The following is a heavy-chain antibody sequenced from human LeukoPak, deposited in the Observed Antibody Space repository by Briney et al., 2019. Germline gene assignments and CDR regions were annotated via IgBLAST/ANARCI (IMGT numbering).Heavy chain of an antibody. D-gene: IGHD6-13*01. Sequence: ASVKVSCKASGYTFTSYDINWVRQATGQGLEWMGWMNPNSGNTGYAQKFQGRVTMTRNTSISTAYMELSSLRSEDTAVYYCATRQGYSSSWKDIVSYYYYYGMDVWGQGTTVTVSS. CDR2: MNPNSGNT. CDR3: ATRQGYSSSWKDIVSYYYYYGMDV. J-gene: IGHJ6*02. CDR1: GYTFTSYD. V-gene: IGHV1-8*01.